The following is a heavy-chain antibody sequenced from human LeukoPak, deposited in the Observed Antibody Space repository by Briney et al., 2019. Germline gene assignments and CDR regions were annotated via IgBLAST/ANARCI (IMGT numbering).Heavy chain of an antibody. CDR1: GVSISTGGFS. CDR2: MYYSGST. CDR3: GRVYSSSSFEPAFQIDY. V-gene: IGHV4-30-4*07. J-gene: IGHJ4*02. Sequence: SQTLSLTCAVSGVSISTGGFSWSWFRQPPGKGLEWIGYMYYSGSTSFNPSLKSRVSISLETSKNQFSLKLSSVTAADTAVYYCGRVYSSSSFEPAFQIDYWGQGTLVTVSS. D-gene: IGHD6-6*01.